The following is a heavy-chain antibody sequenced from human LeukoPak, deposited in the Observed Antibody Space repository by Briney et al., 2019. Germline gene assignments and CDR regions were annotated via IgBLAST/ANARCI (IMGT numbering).Heavy chain of an antibody. CDR1: GDSISDYY. V-gene: IGHV4-59*08. Sequence: SETLSLTCTVSGDSISDYYWNWLRQPPGKGLEWIGYIYYSGSTNYSPSLKSRVTISLDTSKNQFSLKLSSVTAADTAIYYCARRRKVPAPRAGDAFDIWGQGTMVTVSS. CDR3: ARRRKVPAPRAGDAFDI. J-gene: IGHJ3*02. CDR2: IYYSGST. D-gene: IGHD2-21*02.